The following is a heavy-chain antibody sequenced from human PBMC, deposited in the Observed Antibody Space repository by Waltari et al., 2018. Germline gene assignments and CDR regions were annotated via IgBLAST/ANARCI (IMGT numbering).Heavy chain of an antibody. D-gene: IGHD3-10*01. J-gene: IGHJ4*02. Sequence: QVQLVESGGGVVQPGKSLRLSCAASGFSLSSYGMHWVRQAPGRGVGWVALIWFQGGDEYYADSVRGRFTISRDNSKNILYLHMDSLRVDDTAVYYCAKDAFGNTYLDHWGQGTLVTVSS. CDR1: GFSLSSYG. CDR3: AKDAFGNTYLDH. V-gene: IGHV3-30*18. CDR2: IWFQGGDE.